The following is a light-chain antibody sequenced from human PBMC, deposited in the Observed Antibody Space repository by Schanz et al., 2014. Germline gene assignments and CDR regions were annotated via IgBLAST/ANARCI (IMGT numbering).Light chain of an antibody. CDR1: SSDVGSYNL. J-gene: IGLJ3*02. CDR2: EGT. V-gene: IGLV2-23*01. CDR3: CSYAGSSTRHWV. Sequence: QSALTQPASVSGSPGQSITISCTGTSSDVGSYNLVSWYQQHPDKAPKLIIYEGTKRPSGVSNRFSGSESGNTASLTISGLQAEDEADYCCSYAGSSTRHWVFGGGTKLTVL.